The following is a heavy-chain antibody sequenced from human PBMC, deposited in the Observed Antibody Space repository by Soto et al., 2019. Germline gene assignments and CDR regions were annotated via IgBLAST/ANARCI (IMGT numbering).Heavy chain of an antibody. D-gene: IGHD4-17*01. CDR1: GFTFSSNA. J-gene: IGHJ6*02. V-gene: IGHV3-23*01. CDR2: ISGSGGST. Sequence: GGSLRLSCAASGFTFSSNAMSWVRQAPGKGLEWVSAISGSGGSTYYADSVKGRFTISRDNSKNTLYLQMNSLRAEDTAVYYCATVPDYARDYYYYGMGVWGQGTTVTVSS. CDR3: ATVPDYARDYYYYGMGV.